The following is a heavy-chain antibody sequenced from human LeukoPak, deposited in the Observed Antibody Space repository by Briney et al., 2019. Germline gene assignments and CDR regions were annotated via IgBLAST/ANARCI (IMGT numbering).Heavy chain of an antibody. J-gene: IGHJ4*02. CDR2: ISGSGGST. CDR3: AKGHHLGYCSSTSCYSLDY. CDR1: GFTFSNYV. D-gene: IGHD2-2*01. Sequence: PGGSLRLSCAASGFTFSNYVMSWVRQAPGKGLEWVSAISGSGGSTYYADSVKGRFTISRDNSKNTLYLQMNSLRAEDTAVYYCAKGHHLGYCSSTSCYSLDYWGQGTLVTVSS. V-gene: IGHV3-23*01.